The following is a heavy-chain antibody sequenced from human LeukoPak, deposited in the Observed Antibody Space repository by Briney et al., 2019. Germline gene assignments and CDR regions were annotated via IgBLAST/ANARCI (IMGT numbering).Heavy chain of an antibody. CDR1: GYTFTSYD. CDR2: MNPNSGNT. V-gene: IGHV1-8*01. D-gene: IGHD6-19*01. J-gene: IGHJ4*02. CDR3: ARAKNGWLNVYYFDY. Sequence: APVKVSCKASGYTFTSYDINWVRQATGQGLEWMGWMNPNSGNTGYAQKFQGRVTMTRNTSISAAYMELSSLRSEDTAVYYCARAKNGWLNVYYFDYWGQGTLVTVSS.